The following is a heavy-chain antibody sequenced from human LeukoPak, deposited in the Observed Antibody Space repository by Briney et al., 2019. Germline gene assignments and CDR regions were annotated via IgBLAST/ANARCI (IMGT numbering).Heavy chain of an antibody. D-gene: IGHD3-10*01. Sequence: ASVKVSCKASVYTFTGYYMHWVRQAPGQGLEWMGWINPNSGGTNYAQKFQGRVTMTRDTSISTAYMELSRLRSDDTAVYYCARDLGYYGSGSYYNEAFDYWGQGTLVTVSS. J-gene: IGHJ4*02. CDR1: VYTFTGYY. V-gene: IGHV1-2*02. CDR3: ARDLGYYGSGSYYNEAFDY. CDR2: INPNSGGT.